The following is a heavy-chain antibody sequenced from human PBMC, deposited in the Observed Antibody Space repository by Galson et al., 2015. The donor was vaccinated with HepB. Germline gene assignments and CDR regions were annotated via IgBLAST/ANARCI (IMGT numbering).Heavy chain of an antibody. CDR2: ISSSSSYT. CDR1: GFTFSDYY. J-gene: IGHJ6*02. D-gene: IGHD3-16*01. CDR3: AREGWGVFYYYYGMDV. V-gene: IGHV3-11*06. Sequence: SLRLSCAASGFTFSDYYMSWIRQAPGKGLEWVSYISSSSSYTNYAGSVKGRFTISRDNAKNSLYLQMNSLRAEDTAVYYCAREGWGVFYYYYGMDVWGQGTTVTVSS.